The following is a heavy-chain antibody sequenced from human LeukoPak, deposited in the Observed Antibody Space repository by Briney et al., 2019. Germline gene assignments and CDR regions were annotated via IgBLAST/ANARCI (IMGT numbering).Heavy chain of an antibody. CDR2: IYGCGGST. Sequence: GALRLPWAAPGFHFSRYALGWVRQGPGKGVEWVLAIYGCGGSTYYADSVKGRFTISRDNSKNTLYLQMNSLRAEDTAVYYCAKEPDCSSTSCYARRWDYFDYWGQGTLVTVSS. V-gene: IGHV3-23*01. CDR1: GFHFSRYA. J-gene: IGHJ4*02. CDR3: AKEPDCSSTSCYARRWDYFDY. D-gene: IGHD2-2*01.